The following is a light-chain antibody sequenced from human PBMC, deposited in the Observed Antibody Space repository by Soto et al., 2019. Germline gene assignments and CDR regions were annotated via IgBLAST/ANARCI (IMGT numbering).Light chain of an antibody. CDR3: QQYSSTPYT. Sequence: DIVMTQSPDSLAVSLGERATINCKSSENILYNSNNRNYLAWYQQKVGQPPKLLLYWASTREPGVPDRFSGGGSGTDFTLTITSLQAEDVAVYYCQQYSSTPYTFGLGTKLEIK. V-gene: IGKV4-1*01. CDR1: ENILYNSNNRNY. J-gene: IGKJ2*01. CDR2: WAS.